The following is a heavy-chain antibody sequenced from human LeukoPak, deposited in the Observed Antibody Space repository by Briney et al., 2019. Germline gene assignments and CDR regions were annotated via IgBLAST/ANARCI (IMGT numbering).Heavy chain of an antibody. V-gene: IGHV4-39*07. CDR3: ARDRFFIASDYYYMDV. D-gene: IGHD3-16*01. CDR2: IYHTGST. CDR1: GGSIRSGSYY. J-gene: IGHJ6*03. Sequence: PSETLSLTCTVSGGSIRSGSYYWGWIRQPPGKRPEWIASIYHTGSTNYNPSLKSRVTISLDTSKNQFSLKMTSVTAADTAVYYCARDRFFIASDYYYMDVWGKGTTVTVSS.